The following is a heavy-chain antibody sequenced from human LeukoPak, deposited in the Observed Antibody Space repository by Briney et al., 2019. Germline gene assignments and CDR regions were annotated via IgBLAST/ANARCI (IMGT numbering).Heavy chain of an antibody. V-gene: IGHV4-4*02. CDR2: IYHSGST. D-gene: IGHD7-27*01. CDR1: GGSISSSNW. CDR3: ARVIEAQWDWGGTIDVFDV. Sequence: SGTLSLTCAVSGGSISSSNWWSWVRQPPGKGLEWIGEIYHSGSTNYNPSLKSRVTMSIDTSKNQFSLKLSSVTAADTAVYFCARVIEAQWDWGGTIDVFDVWGQGTMVTVSS. J-gene: IGHJ3*01.